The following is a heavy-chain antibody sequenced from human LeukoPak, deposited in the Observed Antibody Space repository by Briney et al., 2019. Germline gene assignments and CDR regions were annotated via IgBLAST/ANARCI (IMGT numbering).Heavy chain of an antibody. CDR2: IYYSGST. Sequence: SETLSLTCTVSGGSISSYYWGWIRQPPGKGLEWIGSIYYSGSTYYNPPLKSRVTISVDTSKNQFSLKLSSVTAADTAVYYCARSYDFWTGYYFDYWGQGTLVTVSS. D-gene: IGHD3-3*01. V-gene: IGHV4-39*07. CDR3: ARSYDFWTGYYFDY. J-gene: IGHJ4*02. CDR1: GGSISSYY.